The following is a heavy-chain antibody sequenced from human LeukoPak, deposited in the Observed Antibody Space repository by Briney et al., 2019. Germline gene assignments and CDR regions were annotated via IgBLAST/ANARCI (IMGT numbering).Heavy chain of an antibody. D-gene: IGHD3-22*01. CDR2: IYHSGST. CDR3: ARHDIYMDV. J-gene: IGHJ6*03. V-gene: IGHV4-38-2*01. Sequence: SGTLSLTCAVSGYSISSGYYWGWIRQPPGKGLEWIGSIYHSGSTYYNPSLKSRVTISVDTSKNQFSLKLSSVTAADTAVYYCARHDIYMDVWGKGTTVTVSS. CDR1: GYSISSGYY.